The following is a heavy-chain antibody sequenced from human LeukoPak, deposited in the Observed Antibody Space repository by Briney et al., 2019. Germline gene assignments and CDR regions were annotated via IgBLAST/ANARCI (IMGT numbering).Heavy chain of an antibody. J-gene: IGHJ5*02. CDR1: GYTFTSFY. CDR2: INPNSGGT. D-gene: IGHD3-22*01. Sequence: ASVKVSCKASGYTFTSFYMHWVRQAPGQGLEWMGRINPNSGGTNYAQKFQGRVTMTRDTSISTAYMELSRLRSDDTAVYYCARVENYYYDSSGYYEAWGQGTLVTVSS. V-gene: IGHV1-2*06. CDR3: ARVENYYYDSSGYYEA.